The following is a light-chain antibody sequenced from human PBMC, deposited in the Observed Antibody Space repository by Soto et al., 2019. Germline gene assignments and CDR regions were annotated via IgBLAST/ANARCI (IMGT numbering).Light chain of an antibody. V-gene: IGLV2-8*01. CDR3: TSYAGSNFPVV. CDR2: DVT. Sequence: QSALTQPPSASGSPGQSVTISCTGASSDIGSYNFVSWYQQHPDKAPKLLFYDVTQRPSGVPDRFSGSKSGNTASLTVSGLLAEDEADYYCTSYAGSNFPVVFGGGTKVTVL. CDR1: SSDIGSYNF. J-gene: IGLJ2*01.